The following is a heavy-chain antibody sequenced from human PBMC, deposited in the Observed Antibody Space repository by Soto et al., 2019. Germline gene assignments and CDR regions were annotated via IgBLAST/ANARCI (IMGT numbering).Heavy chain of an antibody. CDR1: GYSISSGYY. Sequence: SETLYLTCAVSGYSISSGYYWGWLRQPPGKGLEWIGSIYHSGSTYYNPSLKSRVTISVDTSKNQFSLKLSSVTAADTAVYYCARASKYSSSFNWFDPWGQGTLVTVSS. CDR2: IYHSGST. CDR3: ARASKYSSSFNWFDP. D-gene: IGHD6-13*01. J-gene: IGHJ5*02. V-gene: IGHV4-38-2*01.